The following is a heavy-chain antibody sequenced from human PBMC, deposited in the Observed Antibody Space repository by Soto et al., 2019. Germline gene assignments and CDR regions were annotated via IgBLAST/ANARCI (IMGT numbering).Heavy chain of an antibody. Sequence: GGSLRLSCAASGFTFSSYDMHWVRQATGKGLEWASAIGTAGDTYYPGSVKGRFTISRENAKNSLYLQMNSLRAEDTAVYYCARDALGVSTDAFDIWGQGTMVTVS. CDR3: ARDALGVSTDAFDI. CDR2: IGTAGDT. V-gene: IGHV3-13*01. D-gene: IGHD2-8*01. CDR1: GFTFSSYD. J-gene: IGHJ3*02.